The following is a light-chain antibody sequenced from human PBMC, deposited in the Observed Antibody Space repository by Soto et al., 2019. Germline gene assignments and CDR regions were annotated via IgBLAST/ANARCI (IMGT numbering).Light chain of an antibody. CDR1: QSVSSSY. J-gene: IGKJ5*01. CDR3: QQYGSSST. Sequence: EIDLTHSPATLSLSPGERATLSCRAAQSVSSSYLAWYQQKPGQAPRLLIYGASSRPTGIPARFSGSGSGTDFTLTISRLEPEDFAAYYCQQYGSSSTFGQGTRLEIK. CDR2: GAS. V-gene: IGKV3-20*01.